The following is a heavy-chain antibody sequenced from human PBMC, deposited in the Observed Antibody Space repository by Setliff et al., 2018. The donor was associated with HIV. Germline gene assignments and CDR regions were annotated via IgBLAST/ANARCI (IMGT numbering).Heavy chain of an antibody. V-gene: IGHV4-34*01. J-gene: IGHJ6*02. D-gene: IGHD2-15*01. CDR1: GGSFSDYY. CDR2: INRGGST. Sequence: SETLSLTCAVYGGSFSDYYWSWIRQPPGKGLEWIGEINRGGSTNYNPSLKSRVTISLDTSKRQFSLKLSSVTAADTAVYYCARALGYYYGMDVWGQGNTVTVSS. CDR3: ARALGYYYGMDV.